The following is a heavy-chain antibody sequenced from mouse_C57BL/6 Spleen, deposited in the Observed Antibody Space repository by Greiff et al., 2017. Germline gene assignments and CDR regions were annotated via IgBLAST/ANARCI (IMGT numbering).Heavy chain of an antibody. CDR1: GYNFNTYP. CDR3: ARLAYGSSWYFDV. Sequence: QVQLQQSGAELVKPGASVKMSCKASGYNFNTYPIEWMKQTHEKRLEWIGNFHTYSDDTKYNETFKGKATLTIENSSITVYLEISRLTSDDSAVYYCARLAYGSSWYFDVWGTGTTVTVAS. CDR2: FHTYSDDT. V-gene: IGHV1-47*01. J-gene: IGHJ1*03. D-gene: IGHD1-1*01.